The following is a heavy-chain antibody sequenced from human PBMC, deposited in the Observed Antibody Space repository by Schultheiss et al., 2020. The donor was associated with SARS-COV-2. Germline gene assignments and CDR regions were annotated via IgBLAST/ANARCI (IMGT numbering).Heavy chain of an antibody. V-gene: IGHV3-33*03. Sequence: SLKISCAASGFTFSSYGMHWVRQAPGKGLEWVAVIWYDGSNKYYADSVKGRFTISRDNAKNSLYLQMNSLRAEDTAVYYCAMSITIFGVVNPTWGQGTMVTVSS. CDR3: AMSITIFGVVNPT. CDR2: IWYDGSNK. CDR1: GFTFSSYG. J-gene: IGHJ4*02. D-gene: IGHD3-3*01.